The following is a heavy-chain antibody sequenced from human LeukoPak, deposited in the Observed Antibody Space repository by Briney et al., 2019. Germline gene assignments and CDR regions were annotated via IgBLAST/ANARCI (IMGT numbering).Heavy chain of an antibody. CDR1: GESLSGFY. Sequence: SETLSLTCAVYGESLSGFYWTWVRQPPGKGLEWIGEINHSGSTNYNPSLKSRVTISVDTSKNQISLILTSGTAADTAMYYCAREYYYDSSGADHNWFDPWGQGTLVTVSS. CDR3: AREYYYDSSGADHNWFDP. J-gene: IGHJ5*02. V-gene: IGHV4-34*01. CDR2: INHSGST. D-gene: IGHD3-22*01.